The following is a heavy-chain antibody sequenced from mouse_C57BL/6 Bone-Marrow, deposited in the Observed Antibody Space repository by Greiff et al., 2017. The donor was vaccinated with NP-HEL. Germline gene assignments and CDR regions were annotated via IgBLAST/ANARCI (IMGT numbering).Heavy chain of an antibody. CDR2: IDPSDSYP. Sequence: QVQLQQPGAELVRPGTSVKLSCKASGYTFTSYWMHWVNQRPGQGLEWIGVIDPSDSYPNYNQKFKGKATLTVDTSSSTAYMQLSRLTSEDSAVYYCARSPSYDSKPFAYGGEGTLVTVSA. CDR3: ARSPSYDSKPFAY. J-gene: IGHJ3*01. CDR1: GYTFTSYW. V-gene: IGHV1-59*01. D-gene: IGHD2-5*01.